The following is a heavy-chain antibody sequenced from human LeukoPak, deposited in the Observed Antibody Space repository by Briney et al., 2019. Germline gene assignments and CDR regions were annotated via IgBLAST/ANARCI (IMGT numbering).Heavy chain of an antibody. Sequence: SETLSLTCTVSGGSISSYYWSWIRQPPGKGLEWIGYIYYSGSTNYNPSLKSRVTISVDTSKNQFSLKLSSVTAADTAVYYCARARPNYHWNWFDYWGQGTLVTVSS. J-gene: IGHJ4*02. CDR3: ARARPNYHWNWFDY. D-gene: IGHD1-1*01. V-gene: IGHV4-59*01. CDR1: GGSISSYY. CDR2: IYYSGST.